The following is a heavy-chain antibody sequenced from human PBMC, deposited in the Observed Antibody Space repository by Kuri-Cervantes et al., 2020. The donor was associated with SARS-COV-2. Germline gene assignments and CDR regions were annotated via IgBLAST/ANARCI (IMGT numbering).Heavy chain of an antibody. D-gene: IGHD1-26*01. CDR3: ARDREWELLHAGAFDI. J-gene: IGHJ3*02. CDR2: ISYDGRNK. Sequence: GGSLRLSCAASGFTFSSYAMHWVRQAPGKGLEWVAVISYDGRNKYYADSVKGRFTISRDNSKNTLYLQMNSLRAEDTAVYYCARDREWELLHAGAFDIWDQGTMVTVSS. V-gene: IGHV3-30*04. CDR1: GFTFSSYA.